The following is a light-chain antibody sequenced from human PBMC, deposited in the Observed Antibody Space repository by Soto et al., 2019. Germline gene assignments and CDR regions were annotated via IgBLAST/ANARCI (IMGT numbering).Light chain of an antibody. CDR2: GAS. CDR1: QSVSSN. CDR3: QQYNNWT. J-gene: IGKJ1*01. Sequence: EIVMTQSPATLSVSPGERATLSCRASQSVSSNLAWYQQKPGQAPRLLIYGASTRATGIPARFSGSGSGTEFTLTISSLQSEYFAVYYCQQYNNWTFGQGTKVDIK. V-gene: IGKV3-15*01.